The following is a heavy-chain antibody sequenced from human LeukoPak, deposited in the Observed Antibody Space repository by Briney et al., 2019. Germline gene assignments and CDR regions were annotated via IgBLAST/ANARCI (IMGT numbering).Heavy chain of an antibody. D-gene: IGHD1-1*01. CDR3: ARTTETSGGFDY. CDR1: GXSFTSYC. CDR2: IDPSDSYT. J-gene: IGHJ4*02. Sequence: GESLKISFQGSGXSFTSYCINWVRQMPGKGMEWMGRIDPSDSYTTYSPSFQGHVTISVDKSISTAYLQWSSLKASDTAMYYCARTTETSGGFDYWGQGTLVTVSS. V-gene: IGHV5-10-1*01.